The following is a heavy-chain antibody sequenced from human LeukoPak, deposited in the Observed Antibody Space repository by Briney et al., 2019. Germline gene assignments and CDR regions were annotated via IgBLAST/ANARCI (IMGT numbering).Heavy chain of an antibody. CDR1: GFTFSSYG. CDR2: ISYDGSNK. Sequence: PGRSLRLSCAASGFTFSSYGMHWVRQAPGKGLEWVAVISYDGSNKYYGDSVKGRFTISRDNSKNTLYLQMNSLTAEDTAVYYCAKEDYFGSGSYLGYWGQGTLVTVFS. J-gene: IGHJ4*02. V-gene: IGHV3-30*18. CDR3: AKEDYFGSGSYLGY. D-gene: IGHD3-10*01.